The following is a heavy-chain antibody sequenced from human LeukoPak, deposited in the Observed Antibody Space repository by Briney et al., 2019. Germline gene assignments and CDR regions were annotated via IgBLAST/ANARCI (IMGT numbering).Heavy chain of an antibody. CDR1: GGSISSYY. J-gene: IGHJ6*03. CDR3: ARARESDFWSGYYLYYYYYMDV. V-gene: IGHV4-4*07. Sequence: SETLSLTCTVSGGSISSYYWSWVRQPAGKGLEWIGRIYTSGSTNYNPSLKSRVTMSVDTSKNQFSLKLSSVTAADTAVYYCARARESDFWSGYYLYYYYYMDVWGKGATVTVSS. CDR2: IYTSGST. D-gene: IGHD3-3*01.